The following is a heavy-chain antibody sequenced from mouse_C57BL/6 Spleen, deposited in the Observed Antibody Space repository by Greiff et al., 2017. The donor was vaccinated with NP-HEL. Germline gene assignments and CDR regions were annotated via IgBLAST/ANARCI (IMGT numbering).Heavy chain of an antibody. CDR2: IYPGSGST. Sequence: VQLQQPGAELVKPGASVKMSCKASGYTFTSYWITWVKQRPGQGLEWIGDIYPGSGSTNYNEKFKSKATLTVDTSSSTAYMQLSSLTAEDSAVYYCAREGGPTTVVENWYFDVWGTGTTVTVSS. CDR1: GYTFTSYW. J-gene: IGHJ1*03. V-gene: IGHV1-55*01. CDR3: AREGGPTTVVENWYFDV. D-gene: IGHD1-1*01.